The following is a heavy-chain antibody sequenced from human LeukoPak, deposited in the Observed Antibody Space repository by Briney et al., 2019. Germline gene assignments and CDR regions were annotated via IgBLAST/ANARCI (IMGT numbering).Heavy chain of an antibody. V-gene: IGHV3-48*04. J-gene: IGHJ4*02. Sequence: GGSLRLSCAASGFTFSSYSMNWVRQAPGKGLEWVSYISSSSSTIYYADSVKGRFTISRDNAKNSLYLQMNSLRAEDTAVYYCARDIPFIAAAGSSFDYWGQGTLVTVSS. CDR2: ISSSSSTI. D-gene: IGHD6-13*01. CDR3: ARDIPFIAAAGSSFDY. CDR1: GFTFSSYS.